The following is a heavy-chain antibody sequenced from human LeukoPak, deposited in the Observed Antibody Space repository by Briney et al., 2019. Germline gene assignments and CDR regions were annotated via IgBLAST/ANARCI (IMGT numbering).Heavy chain of an antibody. V-gene: IGHV4-34*01. CDR1: GESFSDYY. Sequence: SETLSLTCSVYGESFSDYYWSWIRQPPGKGLEWIGQINHSGGTSFNSSLKSRVTISIDTSKNQVSLKLNSVTAADTAVYYCARKNGKVLYYGGQGTLVTVSS. J-gene: IGHJ4*02. CDR2: INHSGGT. CDR3: ARKNGKVLYY. D-gene: IGHD1-14*01.